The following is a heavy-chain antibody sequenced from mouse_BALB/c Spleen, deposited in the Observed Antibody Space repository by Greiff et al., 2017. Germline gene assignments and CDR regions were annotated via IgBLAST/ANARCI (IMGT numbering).Heavy chain of an antibody. CDR3: ARHALLRRGFDY. D-gene: IGHD1-1*01. J-gene: IGHJ2*01. Sequence: EVNVVESGGGLVQPGGSLKLSCAASGFTFSSYTMSWVRQTPEKRLEWVAYISNGGGSTYYPDTVKGRFTISRDNAKNTLYLQMSSLKSEDTAMYYCARHALLRRGFDYWGQGTTLTVSS. CDR1: GFTFSSYT. CDR2: ISNGGGST. V-gene: IGHV5-12-2*01.